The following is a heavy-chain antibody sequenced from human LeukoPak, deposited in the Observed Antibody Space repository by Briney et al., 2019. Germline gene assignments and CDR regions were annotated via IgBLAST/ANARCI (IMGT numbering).Heavy chain of an antibody. V-gene: IGHV3-33*01. CDR3: ARGGVCSSTSCYNDY. J-gene: IGHJ4*02. CDR1: GFTFSTYG. Sequence: GRSLRLSCAASGFTFSTYGMHWVRQAPGKGLEWVAVIWYDGSNQYYADWVKGRFTISRANSKSTLFLQMNSLRAEDTAVYYCARGGVCSSTSCYNDYWGQGTLVTVSS. D-gene: IGHD2-2*01. CDR2: IWYDGSNQ.